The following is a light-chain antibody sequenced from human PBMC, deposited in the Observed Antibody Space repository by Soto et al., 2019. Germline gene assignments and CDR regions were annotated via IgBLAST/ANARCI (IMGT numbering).Light chain of an antibody. J-gene: IGKJ1*01. CDR2: GAS. V-gene: IGKV3-15*01. CDR1: QSLGTN. CDR3: QQYNMWPRT. Sequence: EIVMTQSPATLSVSPGERATLSCRASQSLGTNLAWFQHKPGQVPRLLIHGASTRATGVPARFSGSGSGTAFTLTINSLQSEDFAVYYCQQYNMWPRTFGQGTKVDVK.